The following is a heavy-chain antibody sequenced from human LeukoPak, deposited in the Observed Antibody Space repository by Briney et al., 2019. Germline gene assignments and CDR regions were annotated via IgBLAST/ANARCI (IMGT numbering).Heavy chain of an antibody. CDR1: GFTFSSYA. D-gene: IGHD1-26*01. J-gene: IGHJ4*02. V-gene: IGHV3-20*01. Sequence: GGSLRLSCAASGFTFSSYAMHWVRQAPGKGLEWVSGINWNGGSTGYADSVKGRFTISRDNAKNSLYLQMNSLRAEDTALYHCARGTFSGSFHPIPFDYWGQGTLVTVSS. CDR3: ARGTFSGSFHPIPFDY. CDR2: INWNGGST.